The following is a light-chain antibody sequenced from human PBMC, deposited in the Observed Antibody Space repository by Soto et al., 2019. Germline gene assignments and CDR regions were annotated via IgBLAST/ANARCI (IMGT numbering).Light chain of an antibody. CDR2: SGD. V-gene: IGLV1-44*01. CDR3: AAWHDSLTGWL. CDR1: SSNIGRNA. J-gene: IGLJ2*01. Sequence: QAVVTQPPSASGTPGQRVTISCSGSSSNIGRNAVNWYRQVPGTAPKLLIYSGDQRPSGVPDRFSGSKSGTSAFLAISGLQSEDEADYYCAAWHDSLTGWLFGGGTKLTVL.